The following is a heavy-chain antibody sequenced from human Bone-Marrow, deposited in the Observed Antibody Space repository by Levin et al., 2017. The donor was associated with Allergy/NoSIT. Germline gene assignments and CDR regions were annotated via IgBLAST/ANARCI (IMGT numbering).Heavy chain of an antibody. V-gene: IGHV3-7*03. J-gene: IGHJ3*01. Sequence: PGGSLRLSCAATGFTFRDYWMTWVRQTPGRGLEWVANIDQDGSQKYYVDSVKGRFTISRDNAKNSVDLQMNYLRDDDTAVYYCARKLRGSSAYDAVDVWGHGTMVTFSS. CDR1: GFTFRDYW. D-gene: IGHD5-12*01. CDR2: IDQDGSQK. CDR3: ARKLRGSSAYDAVDV.